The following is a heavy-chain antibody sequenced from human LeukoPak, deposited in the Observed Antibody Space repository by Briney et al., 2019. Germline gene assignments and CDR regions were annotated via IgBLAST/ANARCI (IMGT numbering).Heavy chain of an antibody. Sequence: SETLSLTCTVSGGSISSYYWSWIRQPPGKGLEWIGYIYYSGSTDYNPSLKSRVTISVDTSKNQFSLKLSSVTAADTAVYYCARERIAAAGTWFDPWGQGTLVTVSS. V-gene: IGHV4-59*01. CDR1: GGSISSYY. J-gene: IGHJ5*02. CDR2: IYYSGST. CDR3: ARERIAAAGTWFDP. D-gene: IGHD6-13*01.